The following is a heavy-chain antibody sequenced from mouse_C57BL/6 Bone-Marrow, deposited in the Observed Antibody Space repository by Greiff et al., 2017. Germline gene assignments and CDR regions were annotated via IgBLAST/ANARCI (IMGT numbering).Heavy chain of an antibody. CDR1: GYTFTSYW. CDR2: IDPSDSET. Sequence: VQLQQPGAELVRPGSSVKLSCKASGYTFTSYWMHWVKQRPIQGLEWIGNIDPSDSETHYNQKFKDKATLTVDKSSSTAYMQLSSLTSEDSAVYYCARRGIYYGNYVGFAYWGQGTLVTVSA. V-gene: IGHV1-52*01. CDR3: ARRGIYYGNYVGFAY. D-gene: IGHD2-1*01. J-gene: IGHJ3*01.